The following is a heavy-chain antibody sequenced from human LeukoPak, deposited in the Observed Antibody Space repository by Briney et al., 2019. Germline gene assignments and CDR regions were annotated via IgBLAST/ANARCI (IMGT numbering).Heavy chain of an antibody. V-gene: IGHV3-66*01. CDR1: GFTFSSYS. Sequence: GGSLRLSCAASGFTFSSYSINWVRQAPGKGLEWVSVIYSGGSTYYADSVKGRFTISRDNSKNTLYLQMNSLRAEDTAVYYCARGLNYYYDSSGYVDYWGQGTLVTVSS. D-gene: IGHD3-22*01. CDR2: IYSGGST. J-gene: IGHJ4*02. CDR3: ARGLNYYYDSSGYVDY.